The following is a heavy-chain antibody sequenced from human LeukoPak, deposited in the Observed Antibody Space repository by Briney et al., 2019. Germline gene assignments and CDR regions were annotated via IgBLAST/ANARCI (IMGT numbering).Heavy chain of an antibody. CDR2: INPNSGGT. CDR1: GYTFTGYY. CDR3: ARGHCSSTSCPSPPDYMDV. V-gene: IGHV1-2*04. J-gene: IGHJ6*03. D-gene: IGHD2-2*01. Sequence: ASVKVSCKASGYTFTGYYMHWVRQAPGQGLEWMGWINPNSGGTNYAQKFQGWVTMTRDTSISTAYMELSRLRSDDTAVYYCARGHCSSTSCPSPPDYMDVWGKGTTVTVSS.